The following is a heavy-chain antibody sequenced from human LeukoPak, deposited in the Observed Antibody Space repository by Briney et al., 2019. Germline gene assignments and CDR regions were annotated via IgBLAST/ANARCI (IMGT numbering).Heavy chain of an antibody. J-gene: IGHJ4*02. V-gene: IGHV1-2*02. D-gene: IGHD3-22*01. CDR3: IYYDSSAYPH. Sequence: ASVKVSCKTAGYTFTGHYIHWVRQAPGQGLEWMGWINPNTDATNYAQKFQGRVTMTRDTSISTAYMELRRLTSDDTAVYYCIYYDSSAYPHWGQGTQVTVSS. CDR2: INPNTDAT. CDR1: GYTFTGHY.